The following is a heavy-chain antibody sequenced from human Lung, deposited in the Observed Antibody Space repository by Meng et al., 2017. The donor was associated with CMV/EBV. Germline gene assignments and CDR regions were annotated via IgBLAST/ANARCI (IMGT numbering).Heavy chain of an antibody. Sequence: QVPLVQSGAEVKKPGASVKVSCNASGYTFTSYAIHWVRQAPGQRLEWMGWINGGNGKTKYSQKFQGRVTITRDTSASTAYMELSSLRSEDTAVYYCARDVVVPAALTVRIDYWGQGTLVTVSS. V-gene: IGHV1-3*01. D-gene: IGHD2-2*01. J-gene: IGHJ4*02. CDR1: GYTFTSYA. CDR2: INGGNGKT. CDR3: ARDVVVPAALTVRIDY.